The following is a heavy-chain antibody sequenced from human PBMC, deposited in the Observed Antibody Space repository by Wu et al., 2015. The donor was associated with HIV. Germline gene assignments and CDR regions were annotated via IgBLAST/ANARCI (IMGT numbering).Heavy chain of an antibody. Sequence: QVQLVQSGAEMKKPGASVKVSCKASGYTFNSYGISWVRQAPGQGLEWMGWINVYNGNTNYGQKFQGRITLTTETLMSTAYMELRSLRSDDTAVYYCARDRDGTSDNWFDPWGQGTLVTVSS. J-gene: IGHJ5*02. V-gene: IGHV1-18*01. CDR3: ARDRDGTSDNWFDP. D-gene: IGHD1-1*01. CDR2: INVYNGNT. CDR1: GYTFNSYG.